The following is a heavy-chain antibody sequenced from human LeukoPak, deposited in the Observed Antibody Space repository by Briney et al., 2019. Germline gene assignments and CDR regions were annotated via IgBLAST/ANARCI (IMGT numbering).Heavy chain of an antibody. D-gene: IGHD2-15*01. Sequence: PSETLSLTCTVSGGSISGYYWNWIRQPPGKGLEWVGYIHSSGNTRYNPSLRSRVTMSVDTSMNQFSLKLDSVTAADTAVYYCGRAGRYCSGGSCYGENWFDPWGQGTLVTVSS. CDR3: GRAGRYCSGGSCYGENWFDP. J-gene: IGHJ5*02. CDR2: IHSSGNT. V-gene: IGHV4-59*01. CDR1: GGSISGYY.